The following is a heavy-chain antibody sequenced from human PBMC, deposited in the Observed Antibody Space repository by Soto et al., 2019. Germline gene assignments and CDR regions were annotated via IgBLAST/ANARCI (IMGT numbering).Heavy chain of an antibody. CDR3: AKGGPTFLNWFGP. J-gene: IGHJ5*02. CDR2: ISNSGHSA. Sequence: PGGSLRLSCAASGFTFSSYAMNWVRQAPGKGLEWISVISNSGHSAYYADSVKGRFTISRDNSKNTLYLQIKSLRAEDTAAYYCAKGGPTFLNWFGPWGRGTLVTVSS. V-gene: IGHV3-23*01. D-gene: IGHD5-12*01. CDR1: GFTFSSYA.